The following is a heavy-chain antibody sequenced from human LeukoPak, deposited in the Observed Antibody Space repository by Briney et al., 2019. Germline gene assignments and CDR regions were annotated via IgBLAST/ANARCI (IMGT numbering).Heavy chain of an antibody. CDR3: AREGISADYFDY. CDR1: GGSISSSSYY. J-gene: IGHJ4*02. CDR2: IYYSGST. V-gene: IGHV4-39*07. D-gene: IGHD2-15*01. Sequence: SETLSLTCTVSGGSISSSSYYWGWIRQPPGKGLEWIGSIYYSGSTYYNPSLKSRVTISVDTSKNQFSLKLSSVTAADTAVYYCAREGISADYFDYWGQGTLVTVSS.